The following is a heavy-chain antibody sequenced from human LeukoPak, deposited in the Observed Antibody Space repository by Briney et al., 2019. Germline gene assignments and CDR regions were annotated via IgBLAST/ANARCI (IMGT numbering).Heavy chain of an antibody. CDR3: AKEQRGSGWSDY. J-gene: IGHJ4*02. Sequence: GGSLRLSCAASGFTFSNYWMTWVRQAPGKGLEWVANIKPDGSAQYYADSLRGRFTISRDSAKNSVFLQMNSLRAEDTAVYHCAKEQRGSGWSDYWGQGTLVTVSS. D-gene: IGHD6-19*01. CDR1: GFTFSNYW. CDR2: IKPDGSAQ. V-gene: IGHV3-7*01.